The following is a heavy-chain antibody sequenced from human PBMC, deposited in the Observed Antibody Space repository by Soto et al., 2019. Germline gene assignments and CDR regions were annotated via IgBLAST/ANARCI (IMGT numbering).Heavy chain of an antibody. Sequence: GESLKISCKGSGYSFTSYWISWVRQMPGKGLEWMGRIDPSDSYTNYSPSFQGHVTISADKSISTAYLQWSSLKASDTAMYYCARHPSDYDILTGYRPLDWWYWGQGTLVTVSS. CDR3: ARHPSDYDILTGYRPLDWWY. CDR1: GYSFTSYW. V-gene: IGHV5-10-1*01. CDR2: IDPSDSYT. D-gene: IGHD3-9*01. J-gene: IGHJ4*02.